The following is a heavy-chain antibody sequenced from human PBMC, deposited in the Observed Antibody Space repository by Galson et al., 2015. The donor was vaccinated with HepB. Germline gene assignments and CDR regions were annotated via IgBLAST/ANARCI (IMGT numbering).Heavy chain of an antibody. CDR1: GFTFSDYY. Sequence: SLRLSCAASGFTFSDYYMSWIRQAPGKGLEWVSYISSSSSYTNYADSVKGRFTISRDNAKNSLYLQMNSLRAEDTAVYYCARVAGGDDSRPKYYFDYWGQGTLVTVSS. CDR3: ARVAGGDDSRPKYYFDY. J-gene: IGHJ4*02. CDR2: ISSSSSYT. V-gene: IGHV3-11*06. D-gene: IGHD3-22*01.